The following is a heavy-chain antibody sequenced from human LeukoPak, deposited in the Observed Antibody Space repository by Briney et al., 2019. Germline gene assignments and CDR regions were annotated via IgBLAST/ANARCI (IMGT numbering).Heavy chain of an antibody. J-gene: IGHJ4*02. V-gene: IGHV4-31*03. CDR1: GGSISSGGYY. D-gene: IGHD4-23*01. Sequence: PSETLSLTCTVSGGSISSGGYYWSWIRQHPGKGLEWIGYIYYSGSTYYNPSLKSRVTISVDTSKDQFTLQLNSVTAADTAVYYCVRHDGRSGGTMGALDSWGQGSLVTVSS. CDR3: VRHDGRSGGTMGALDS. CDR2: IYYSGST.